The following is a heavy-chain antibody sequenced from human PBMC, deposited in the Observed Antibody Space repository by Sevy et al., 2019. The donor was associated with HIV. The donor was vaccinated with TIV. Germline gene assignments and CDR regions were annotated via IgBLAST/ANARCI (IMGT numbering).Heavy chain of an antibody. D-gene: IGHD6-13*01. Sequence: AAVKVSCKASGGTFSSYAISWVRQAPRQGLEWMGGIIPIFGTANYAQKFQGRVTIIADESTSTAYMELSSLRSEDTAVYYCARGSSSWPYNWFDPWGQGTLVTVSS. J-gene: IGHJ5*02. CDR2: IIPIFGTA. V-gene: IGHV1-69*13. CDR3: ARGSSSWPYNWFDP. CDR1: GGTFSSYA.